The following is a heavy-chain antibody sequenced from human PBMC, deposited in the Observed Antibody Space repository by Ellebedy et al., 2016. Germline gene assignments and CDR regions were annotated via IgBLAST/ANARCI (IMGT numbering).Heavy chain of an antibody. CDR2: INSGSTLI. CDR1: GYIYS. J-gene: IGHJ4*02. CDR3: ASNIPDCTGTACYSSLDN. D-gene: IGHD2-15*01. Sequence: GESLKISXTASGYIYSMHWVRQAPGKGLEWLSFINSGSTLIYYADSVKGRFTVSRDNFKNSLYLQMDSLREDDTALYYCASNIPDCTGTACYSSLDNWGQGTLVTVSS. V-gene: IGHV3-48*02.